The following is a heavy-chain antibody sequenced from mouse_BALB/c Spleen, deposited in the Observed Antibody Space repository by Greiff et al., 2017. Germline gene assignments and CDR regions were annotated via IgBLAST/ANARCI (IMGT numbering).Heavy chain of an antibody. CDR2: ILPGSGST. D-gene: IGHD3-3*01. Sequence: VQLHQSGAELMKPGASVKISCKATGYTFSSYWLEWVKQRPGHGLEWIGEILPGSGSTNYNEKFKGKATFTADTSSNTAYMQLSSLTSEDSAVYYCARRGTWWYFDVWGAGTTVTVSS. J-gene: IGHJ1*01. V-gene: IGHV1-9*01. CDR1: GYTFSSYW. CDR3: ARRGTWWYFDV.